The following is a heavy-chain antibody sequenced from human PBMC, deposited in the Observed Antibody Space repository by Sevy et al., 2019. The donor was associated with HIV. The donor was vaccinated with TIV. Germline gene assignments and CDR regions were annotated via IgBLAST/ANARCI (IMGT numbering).Heavy chain of an antibody. D-gene: IGHD5-18*01. CDR2: INPNSGDT. CDR1: GYTFTGYF. CDR3: ASPGGYRYGSLLDY. Sequence: ASVKGSCKASGYTFTGYFIHWVRQAPGQGLEWMGWINPNSGDTNYAQKFQGRVTVTRDTSINTAYMELSRLRSDDTAVYYCASPGGYRYGSLLDYWGQGTLVTVSS. J-gene: IGHJ4*02. V-gene: IGHV1-2*02.